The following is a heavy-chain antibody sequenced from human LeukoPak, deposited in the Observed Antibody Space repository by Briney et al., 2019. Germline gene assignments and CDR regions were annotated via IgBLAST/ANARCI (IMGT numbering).Heavy chain of an antibody. CDR3: ARLTYDSSGGRVDY. CDR1: GGSISSSSYY. D-gene: IGHD3-22*01. Sequence: PSETLSLTCTVSGGSISSSSYYWGWIRQPPGKGLEWIGSIYYSGSTYYNPSLKSRVTIPVDTSKNQFSLKLSSVTAADTAVYYCARLTYDSSGGRVDYWGQGTLVTVSS. V-gene: IGHV4-39*01. J-gene: IGHJ4*02. CDR2: IYYSGST.